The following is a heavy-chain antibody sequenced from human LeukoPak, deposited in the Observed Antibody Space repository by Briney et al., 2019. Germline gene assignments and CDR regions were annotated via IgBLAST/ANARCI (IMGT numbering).Heavy chain of an antibody. J-gene: IGHJ4*02. CDR2: ISSNSRTI. Sequence: GGSLRLSCAASGFTFNIYSMNWVRQAPGKGLEWVSYISSNSRTIHYADSVKGRFTISRDNAKNSLYLQMNTLRAEDTAVYYCARMPLEIVTNFLDSWGQGTLVTVSS. V-gene: IGHV3-48*04. CDR3: ARMPLEIVTNFLDS. D-gene: IGHD4-11*01. CDR1: GFTFNIYS.